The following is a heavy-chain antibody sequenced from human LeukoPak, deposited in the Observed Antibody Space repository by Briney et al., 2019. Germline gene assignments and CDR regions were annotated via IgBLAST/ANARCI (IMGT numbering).Heavy chain of an antibody. CDR2: ISYDGSNK. D-gene: IGHD7-27*01. J-gene: IGHJ6*02. Sequence: PGRSLRLSCAASGFTFSSYGMHWVRQAPGKGLEGVAVISYDGSNKYYADSVKGRFTISRDNSKNTLYLQMNSLRAEDTAVYYCAKDLSGERYYYYGMDVWGQGTTVTVSS. V-gene: IGHV3-30*18. CDR3: AKDLSGERYYYYGMDV. CDR1: GFTFSSYG.